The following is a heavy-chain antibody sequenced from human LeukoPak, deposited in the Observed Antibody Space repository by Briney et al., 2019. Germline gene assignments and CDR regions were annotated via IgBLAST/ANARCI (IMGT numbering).Heavy chain of an antibody. CDR3: ARESSIPAAFWSYYYYYMDV. Sequence: SETLSLTCTVSGGSISSSSYYWGWIRQPPGKGLEWIGSIYYSGSTYYNPSLKSRVTISVDTSKNQFSLKLSSVTAADAAVYYCARESSIPAAFWSYYYYYMDVWGKGTTVTVSS. J-gene: IGHJ6*03. CDR1: GGSISSSSYY. V-gene: IGHV4-39*07. D-gene: IGHD2-2*01. CDR2: IYYSGST.